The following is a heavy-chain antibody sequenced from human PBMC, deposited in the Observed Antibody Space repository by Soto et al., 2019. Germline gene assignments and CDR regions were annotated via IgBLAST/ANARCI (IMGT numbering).Heavy chain of an antibody. CDR1: GFTFSSYG. Sequence: PGGSLRLSCAASGFTFSSYGMHWVRQAPGKGLEWVAVIWYDGSNKYYADSVKGRFTISRDNSKNTLYLQMNSLRAEDTAVYYCARLNYDFWSGYSLGYGMDVWGQGTTVTVSS. J-gene: IGHJ6*02. CDR2: IWYDGSNK. CDR3: ARLNYDFWSGYSLGYGMDV. D-gene: IGHD3-3*01. V-gene: IGHV3-33*01.